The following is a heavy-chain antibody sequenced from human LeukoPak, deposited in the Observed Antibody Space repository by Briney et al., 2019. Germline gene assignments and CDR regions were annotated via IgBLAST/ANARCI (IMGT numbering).Heavy chain of an antibody. Sequence: PGRSLRLSCTASGFTFGDYAMSWVRQAPGKGLEWVAFIRSKAYGGTTEYAASVKGRFTISRDDSKSIAYLQMNSLKTEDTAVYYCTRMNYYYGMDVWGQGTTVTVSS. CDR2: IRSKAYGGTT. CDR3: TRMNYYYGMDV. J-gene: IGHJ6*02. V-gene: IGHV3-49*04. CDR1: GFTFGDYA.